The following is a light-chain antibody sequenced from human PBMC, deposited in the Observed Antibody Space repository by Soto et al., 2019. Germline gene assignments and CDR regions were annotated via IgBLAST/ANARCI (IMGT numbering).Light chain of an antibody. CDR1: QSVSRY. CDR3: QQSTNWPLT. V-gene: IGKV3-11*01. CDR2: DAS. Sequence: EIVLTQSPATLSLSPGERATLSCRASQSVSRYLAWYQQKPGQAPRLLIHDASNRATGIPARFSGSGSGTDFTLTISSLESEDFAVYYCQQSTNWPLTFGGGTKVEIK. J-gene: IGKJ4*01.